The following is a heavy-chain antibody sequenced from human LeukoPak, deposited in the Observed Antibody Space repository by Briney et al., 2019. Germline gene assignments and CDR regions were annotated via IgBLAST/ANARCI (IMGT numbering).Heavy chain of an antibody. CDR1: GGSINNYY. CDR2: IYTTGST. J-gene: IGHJ3*01. CDR3: ARCILRGVDAFDL. D-gene: IGHD2-21*01. Sequence: SETLSLTCTVSGGSINNYYWSWIRQPAGKALEWIRHIYTTGSTNYNPSLKSRVTMSVDTSKSQFSLKLSSVTAADTAVYYCARCILRGVDAFDLWGQGTMVTVSS. V-gene: IGHV4-4*07.